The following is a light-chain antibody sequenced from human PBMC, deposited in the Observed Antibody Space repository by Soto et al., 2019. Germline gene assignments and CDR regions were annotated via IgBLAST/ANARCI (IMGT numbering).Light chain of an antibody. J-gene: IGKJ4*01. CDR3: QQYYKTPLT. Sequence: DIVMTQSPDSLAVSLGERATINCKSSQGVLYSSNNKNYLAWYQQRPGQPPKLLLYWASTRESGVPDRFSGSGSGTDFILTISSLQAEDVAVYFCQQYYKTPLTFGGGTKVEIK. CDR2: WAS. CDR1: QGVLYSSNNKNY. V-gene: IGKV4-1*01.